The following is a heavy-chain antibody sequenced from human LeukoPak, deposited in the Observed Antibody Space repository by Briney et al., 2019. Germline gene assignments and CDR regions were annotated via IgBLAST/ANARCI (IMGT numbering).Heavy chain of an antibody. CDR1: GGSISSTSYY. CDR2: IYYSGST. D-gene: IGHD6-19*01. J-gene: IGHJ4*02. CDR3: ARTIAGIAVAGTSDY. Sequence: SETLSLTCTVSGGSISSTSYYWGWIRQPPGKGLEWIGSIYYSGSTYYNPSLKSRVTISVDTSKNQFSLKLSSVTAADTAVYYCARTIAGIAVAGTSDYWGQGTLVTVSS. V-gene: IGHV4-39*01.